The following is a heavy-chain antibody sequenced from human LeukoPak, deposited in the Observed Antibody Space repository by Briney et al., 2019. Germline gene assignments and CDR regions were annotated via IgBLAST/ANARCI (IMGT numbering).Heavy chain of an antibody. CDR1: GYTFTSYD. Sequence: GASVKVYCKASGYTFTSYDINWVRQATGQGLEWMGWMNPNSGNTGYAQKFQGRVTITRNTSISTAYMELSSLRSEDTAVYYCARIKDYYYMDVWGKGTTVTVSS. J-gene: IGHJ6*03. CDR2: MNPNSGNT. CDR3: ARIKDYYYMDV. V-gene: IGHV1-8*03.